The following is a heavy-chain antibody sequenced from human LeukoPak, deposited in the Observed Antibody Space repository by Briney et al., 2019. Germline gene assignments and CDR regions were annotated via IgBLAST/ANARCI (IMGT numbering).Heavy chain of an antibody. V-gene: IGHV1-46*01. D-gene: IGHD3-22*01. CDR3: ARGLHYDSSGYYGY. Sequence: GGSLRLSCAASGFTFSSYGMHWVRQAPGQGLEWMGIINPSGGSTSYAQKFQGRVTMTRDTSTSTVYMELSSLRSEDTAVYYCARGLHYDSSGYYGYWGQGTLVTVSS. CDR2: INPSGGST. CDR1: GFTFSSYG. J-gene: IGHJ4*02.